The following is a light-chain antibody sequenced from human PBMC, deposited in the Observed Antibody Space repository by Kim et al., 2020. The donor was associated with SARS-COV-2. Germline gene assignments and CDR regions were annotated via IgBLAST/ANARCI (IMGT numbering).Light chain of an antibody. CDR1: SSNIASNY. Sequence: ELTQPPSASGTPGQRVTISFSGSSSNIASNYVYWYQQLPGTAPKLLIYRNNQRPSGVPDRFSGSKSGTSASLAISGLRSEDEADYYCEAWDDSLSGWVLGGRSQLTDL. CDR3: EAWDDSLSGWV. J-gene: IGLJ3*02. CDR2: RNN. V-gene: IGLV1-47*01.